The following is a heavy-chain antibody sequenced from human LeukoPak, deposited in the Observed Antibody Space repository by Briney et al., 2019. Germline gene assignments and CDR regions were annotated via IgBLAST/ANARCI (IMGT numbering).Heavy chain of an antibody. CDR2: IIPIFGTA. Sequence: SVKVSCKASGGTFSSYAISWVRQAPGQGLEWMGGIIPIFGTANYAQKFQGRVTITTDESTSTAYMELSSLRSEDTAVYYCARSLYSSSSFFDYWGQGTLVTVSS. CDR3: ARSLYSSSSFFDY. D-gene: IGHD6-6*01. J-gene: IGHJ4*02. V-gene: IGHV1-69*05. CDR1: GGTFSSYA.